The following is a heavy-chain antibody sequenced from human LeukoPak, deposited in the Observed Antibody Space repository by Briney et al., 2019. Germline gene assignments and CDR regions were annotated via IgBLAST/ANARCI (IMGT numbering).Heavy chain of an antibody. CDR3: ARVSRTVAGQSGNDY. V-gene: IGHV1-2*02. D-gene: IGHD6-19*01. Sequence: ASVKVSCKASGYTFTGYYMHWVRQAPGQGLEWMGWINPNSGGTNYAQKFQGRVTMTRDTSTSTAYMELRSLRSDDTAVYYCARVSRTVAGQSGNDYWGQGTLVTVSS. CDR1: GYTFTGYY. J-gene: IGHJ4*02. CDR2: INPNSGGT.